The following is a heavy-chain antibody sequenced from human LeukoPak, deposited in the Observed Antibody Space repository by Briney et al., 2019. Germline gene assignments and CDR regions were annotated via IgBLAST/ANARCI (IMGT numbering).Heavy chain of an antibody. Sequence: SQTLSLTCAISGDSVSSNSVTWNWIRQSPSRGLEWLGRTYYRSTWYNDYAVSVRGRITVNPDTSKNQFSLHLNSVAPEDTAVYYCARRLTQYDCFDPWGQGILVIVSS. D-gene: IGHD2-2*01. J-gene: IGHJ5*02. CDR1: GDSVSSNSVT. V-gene: IGHV6-1*01. CDR2: TYYRSTWYN. CDR3: ARRLTQYDCFDP.